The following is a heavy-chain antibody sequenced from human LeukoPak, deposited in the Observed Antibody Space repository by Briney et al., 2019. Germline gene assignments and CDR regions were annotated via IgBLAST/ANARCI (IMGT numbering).Heavy chain of an antibody. CDR1: GGTFSSYA. Sequence: GASVKVSCKASGGTFSSYAISWMRQAPGQGLEWMGWISAYNGNTNYAQKLQGRVTMTTDTSTSTAHMELRSLRSDDTAVYYCARDPNPHYDFWSGYYSNWFDPWGQGTLVTVSS. J-gene: IGHJ5*02. V-gene: IGHV1-18*01. D-gene: IGHD3-3*01. CDR3: ARDPNPHYDFWSGYYSNWFDP. CDR2: ISAYNGNT.